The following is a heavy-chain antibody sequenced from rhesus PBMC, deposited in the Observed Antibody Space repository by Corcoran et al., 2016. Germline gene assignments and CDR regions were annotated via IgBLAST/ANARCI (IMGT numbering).Heavy chain of an antibody. CDR2: IYGNNATT. CDR3: ARQQSTGGDPYYFDF. CDR1: GASINGYYY. V-gene: IGHV4-143*01. J-gene: IGHJ4*01. Sequence: QVQLQESGPGLVQPSETLSLTCTVSGASINGYYYWSWIRQPPGKGLGWIGGIYGNNATTYYTPSLKSRVTMSKGTSKHQFSLKLSSVTAADAAVYSCARQQSTGGDPYYFDFWGQGVLVTVSS. D-gene: IGHD3-34*01.